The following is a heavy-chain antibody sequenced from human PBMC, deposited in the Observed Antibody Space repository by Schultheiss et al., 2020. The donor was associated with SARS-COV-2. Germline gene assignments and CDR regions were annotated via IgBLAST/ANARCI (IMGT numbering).Heavy chain of an antibody. D-gene: IGHD3-10*01. Sequence: GGSLRLSCAASGFTFSSYGMHWVRQAPGKGLEWVSYISSSSSTIYYADSVKGRFTISRDNAKNSLYLQMNSLRAEDTAVYYCAKDFFGELSYFDYWGQGTVVTVSS. V-gene: IGHV3-48*04. CDR1: GFTFSSYG. CDR3: AKDFFGELSYFDY. CDR2: ISSSSSTI. J-gene: IGHJ4*02.